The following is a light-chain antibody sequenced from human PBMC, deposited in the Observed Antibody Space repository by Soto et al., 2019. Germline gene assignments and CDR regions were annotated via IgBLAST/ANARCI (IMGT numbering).Light chain of an antibody. V-gene: IGKV3D-20*02. Sequence: EIFLTQSPGTLSLSPGERATLSCRASQSVSSSYLAWYQQKPGQAPRLLIYGASSRATGIPDRFSGSGSGTDFTLTISSLEPEDFAVYYCQQRSNWLITFGQGTRLEIK. CDR1: QSVSSSY. J-gene: IGKJ5*01. CDR2: GAS. CDR3: QQRSNWLIT.